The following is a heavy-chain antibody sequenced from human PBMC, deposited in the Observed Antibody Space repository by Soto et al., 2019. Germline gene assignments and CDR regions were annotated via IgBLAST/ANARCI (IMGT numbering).Heavy chain of an antibody. J-gene: IGHJ6*02. CDR3: ARCHGANWSDWRDYYYYGMDV. CDR1: GGTFSSYA. D-gene: IGHD1-1*01. V-gene: IGHV1-69*12. CDR2: IIPIFGTA. Sequence: QVQLVQSGAEVKKPGSSVKVSCKASGGTFSSYAISWVRQAPGQGLEWMGGIIPIFGTANYAQKFQGRVTITAAESTSTAYMELRSLRSEDTAVYYCARCHGANWSDWRDYYYYGMDVWGQGTTVTVSS.